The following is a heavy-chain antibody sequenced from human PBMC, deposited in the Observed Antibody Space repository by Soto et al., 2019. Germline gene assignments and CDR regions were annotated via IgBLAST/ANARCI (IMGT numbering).Heavy chain of an antibody. CDR1: GGTFSSYA. D-gene: IGHD1-26*01. Sequence: QVQLVQSGAEVHKPGSSVKVSCKASGGTFSSYAISWVRQAPGQGLEWMGGIIPIFGTANYAQKFQGRVTITADESTSTAYCERSSQRSEETAVYCGARSGDGDNQPFDYWGQGTLVTGSS. CDR3: ARSGDGDNQPFDY. V-gene: IGHV1-69*01. J-gene: IGHJ4*02. CDR2: IIPIFGTA.